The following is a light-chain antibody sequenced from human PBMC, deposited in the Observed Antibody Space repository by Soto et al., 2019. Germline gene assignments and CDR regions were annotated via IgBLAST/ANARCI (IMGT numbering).Light chain of an antibody. CDR1: LTISSY. CDR3: QQSYSTLPIT. V-gene: IGKV1-39*01. Sequence: DIQMTQSPSSLSAFVGDRVTITCRASLTISSYLNWYQQKSGKAPKLLISAASSLESGVPPRFSGSGSGTDFTLTITSLQPEDFATYYCQQSYSTLPITFGQGTRLEIK. J-gene: IGKJ5*01. CDR2: AAS.